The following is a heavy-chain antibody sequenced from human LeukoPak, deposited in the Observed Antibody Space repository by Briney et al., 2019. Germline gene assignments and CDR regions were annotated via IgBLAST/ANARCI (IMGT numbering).Heavy chain of an antibody. V-gene: IGHV3-23*01. CDR3: AKDRVRFSSRVDAFDI. J-gene: IGHJ3*02. Sequence: GGSLRLSCVASGFTFSSCAMSWVRQAPGKGLEWVSAIVGSGSSTYYADSVKGRFTISRDNSKNTLYLQMNSLRAEDTAVYYCAKDRVRFSSRVDAFDIWGRGTMVTVSS. CDR2: IVGSGSST. D-gene: IGHD6-13*01. CDR1: GFTFSSCA.